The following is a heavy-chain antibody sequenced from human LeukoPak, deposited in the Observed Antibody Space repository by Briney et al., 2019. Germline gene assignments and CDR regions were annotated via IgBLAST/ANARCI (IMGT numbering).Heavy chain of an antibody. D-gene: IGHD1-26*01. CDR1: GFVFSNAW. CDR3: TTDPPGAWGRWERLRDY. Sequence: PGGSLRLSCVASGFVFSNAWMNWVRQAPGKGLEWVGHIKSKTDGETTDYATPVKGRFTISRDNSKNTLYLQMHSLKIEDTGIYYCTTDPPGAWGRWERLRDYWGQGTLVTVSS. CDR2: IKSKTDGETT. V-gene: IGHV3-15*07. J-gene: IGHJ4*02.